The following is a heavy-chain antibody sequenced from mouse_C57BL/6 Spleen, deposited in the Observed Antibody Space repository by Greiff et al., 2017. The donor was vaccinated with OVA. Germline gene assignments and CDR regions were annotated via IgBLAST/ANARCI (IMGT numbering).Heavy chain of an antibody. CDR3: ARQGSSYPNWYFDV. D-gene: IGHD1-1*01. J-gene: IGHJ1*03. CDR2: ISNLAYSI. CDR1: GFTFSDYG. Sequence: DVMLVESGGGLVQPGGSLKLSCAASGFTFSDYGMAWVRQAPRKGPEWVAFISNLAYSIYYADTVTGRFTISRENAKNTLYLEMSSLRSEDTAMYYCARQGSSYPNWYFDVWGTGTTVTVSS. V-gene: IGHV5-15*01.